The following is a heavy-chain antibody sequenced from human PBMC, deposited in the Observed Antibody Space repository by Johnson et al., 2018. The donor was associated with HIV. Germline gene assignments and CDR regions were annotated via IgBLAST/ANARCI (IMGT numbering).Heavy chain of an antibody. V-gene: IGHV3-11*04. Sequence: QVQLVESGGGLVQPGGSLRLSCAASEFTFSDYYMTWIRQAPGKGLEWLSYISSSGTAIYYADSVKGRFTISRDNAKNSLYLRMNSLRAEDTAVYYCARAPGTTGGAFDIWGQGTMVTVSS. CDR2: ISSSGTAI. CDR1: EFTFSDYY. D-gene: IGHD1-1*01. J-gene: IGHJ3*02. CDR3: ARAPGTTGGAFDI.